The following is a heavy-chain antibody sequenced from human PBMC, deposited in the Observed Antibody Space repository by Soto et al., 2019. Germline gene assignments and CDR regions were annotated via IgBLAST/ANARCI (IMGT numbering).Heavy chain of an antibody. Sequence: GGPLRSSLVASGFALKTYAMGWERQAPGKVLERVSTIRCSGANTYYQDSVKGRFTISSDNSNNTLYVQTNSLTVADPAIYYFAKAVGRSGSNCYSDFDSWGHGTLVTVSS. CDR3: AKAVGRSGSNCYSDFDS. V-gene: IGHV3-23*01. J-gene: IGHJ4*01. D-gene: IGHD2-15*01. CDR1: GFALKTYA. CDR2: IRCSGANT.